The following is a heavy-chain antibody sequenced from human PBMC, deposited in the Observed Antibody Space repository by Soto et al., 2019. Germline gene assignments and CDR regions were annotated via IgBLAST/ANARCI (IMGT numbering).Heavy chain of an antibody. D-gene: IGHD2-21*02. CDR1: GGSISSGDYY. CDR2: IYYSGST. CDR3: ARDRGGDYLIDY. V-gene: IGHV4-30-4*01. Sequence: SETLSLTCTVSGGSISSGDYYWSWIRQPPGKGLEWIGYIYYSGSTYYNPSLKSRVTISVDTSKNQFSLKLSSVTAADTAVYYCARDRGGDYLIDYWGQGTLVTVSS. J-gene: IGHJ4*02.